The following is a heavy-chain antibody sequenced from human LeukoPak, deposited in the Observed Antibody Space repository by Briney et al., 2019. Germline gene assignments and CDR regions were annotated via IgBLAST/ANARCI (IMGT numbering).Heavy chain of an antibody. Sequence: SETLSLTCTVSGGSISSYYWSWIRQPPGKGLEWIGYIYYSGSTNYNPSLKSRVTISVDTSKNQFSLKLSSVTAADTAVYYCARDTGSYSFDYWGQGTMVTVSS. CDR2: IYYSGST. J-gene: IGHJ4*02. V-gene: IGHV4-59*01. CDR1: GGSISSYY. D-gene: IGHD1-26*01. CDR3: ARDTGSYSFDY.